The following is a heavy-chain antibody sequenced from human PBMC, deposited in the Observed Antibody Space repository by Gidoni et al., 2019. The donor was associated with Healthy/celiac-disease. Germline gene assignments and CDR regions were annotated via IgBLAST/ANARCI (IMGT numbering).Heavy chain of an antibody. J-gene: IGHJ6*02. CDR2: IYYSGST. D-gene: IGHD4-17*01. Sequence: QVQLQESGPGLVTPSETLSLTCTVSGGSISSYYWSWIRQPPGKGLEWIGYIYYSGSTNYNPSLKSRVTISVDTSKNQFSLKLSSVTAADTAVYYCARDSGDYDHLSYYGMDVWGQGTTVTVSS. CDR1: GGSISSYY. V-gene: IGHV4-59*01. CDR3: ARDSGDYDHLSYYGMDV.